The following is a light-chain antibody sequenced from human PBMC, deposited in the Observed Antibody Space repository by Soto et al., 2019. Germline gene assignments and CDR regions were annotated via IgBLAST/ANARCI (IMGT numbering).Light chain of an antibody. V-gene: IGKV1-5*01. J-gene: IGKJ1*01. CDR3: QQYKDYTYT. CDR2: DAS. CDR1: QRVDRW. Sequence: DIKMTQSPATPSASLGDRVTITCRASQRVDRWLAWYQQKPGQAPKLLISDASTLESGVPSRFSGSGSVTEFTLTITSLQPDDFATYYCQQYKDYTYTFGQGTKVDIK.